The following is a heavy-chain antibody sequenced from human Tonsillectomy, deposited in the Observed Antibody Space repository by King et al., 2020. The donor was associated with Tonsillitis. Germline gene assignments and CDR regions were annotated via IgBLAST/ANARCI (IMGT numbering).Heavy chain of an antibody. V-gene: IGHV3-30*18. Sequence: VQLVESGGGVVQPGRSLRLSCAASGFTFSSYGMHWVRQAPGKGLEWVAVISYDGSNKYYADSVKGRFTISRENSKNTLYLQMNSLRAEDTAVYYCAKGATSFDYWGQGTLVTVSS. J-gene: IGHJ4*02. CDR2: ISYDGSNK. D-gene: IGHD5-24*01. CDR3: AKGATSFDY. CDR1: GFTFSSYG.